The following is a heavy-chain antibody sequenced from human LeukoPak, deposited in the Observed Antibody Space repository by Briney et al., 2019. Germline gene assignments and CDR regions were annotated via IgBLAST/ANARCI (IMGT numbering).Heavy chain of an antibody. D-gene: IGHD6-19*01. J-gene: IGHJ4*02. V-gene: IGHV4-31*03. CDR1: GGSISSSDYY. Sequence: SETLSLTCTVSGGSISSSDYYWSWIRQPPGKGLEWIGLIYYTGSTYYKPSLKSRLTLSVDTSKNQFSLKVSSVAAADTAVYYCARERRILGYNSGWHDYWGQGTLVTVSS. CDR3: ARERRILGYNSGWHDY. CDR2: IYYTGST.